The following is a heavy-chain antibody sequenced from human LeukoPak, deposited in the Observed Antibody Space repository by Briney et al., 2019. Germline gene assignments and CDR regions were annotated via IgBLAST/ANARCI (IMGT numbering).Heavy chain of an antibody. Sequence: GGSLRLSCAASGFTVSNNYMSWVRQAPGKGLEWVSVIYSGDNTYYVESVKGRFTISRDNSKNTLFLQMNRLRAEDTAVYYCAGRRVLDASFDYWGQGSLVTVSS. CDR1: GFTVSNNY. J-gene: IGHJ4*02. D-gene: IGHD3-16*01. CDR2: IYSGDNT. CDR3: AGRRVLDASFDY. V-gene: IGHV3-66*02.